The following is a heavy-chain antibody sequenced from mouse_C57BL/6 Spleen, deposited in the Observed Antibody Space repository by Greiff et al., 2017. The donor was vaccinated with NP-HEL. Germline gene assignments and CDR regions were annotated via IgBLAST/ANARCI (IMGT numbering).Heavy chain of an antibody. Sequence: QVHVKQSGAELARPGASVKLSCKASGYTFTSYGISWVKQRTGQGLEWIGEIYPRSGNTYYNEKFKGKATLTADKSSSTAYMELRSLTSEDAAVYVCAREGNPSYYYAMDYWGQGTSVTVAS. D-gene: IGHD2-1*01. CDR3: AREGNPSYYYAMDY. V-gene: IGHV1-81*01. CDR2: IYPRSGNT. J-gene: IGHJ4*01. CDR1: GYTFTSYG.